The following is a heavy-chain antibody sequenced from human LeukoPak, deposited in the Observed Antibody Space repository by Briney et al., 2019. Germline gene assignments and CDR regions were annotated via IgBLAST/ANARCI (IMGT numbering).Heavy chain of an antibody. V-gene: IGHV1-18*01. Sequence: ASVKVSCKASGYTFTSCGISWVRQAPGQGLEWMGWISAYNGNTNYAQKLQGRVTMTTDTSTSTAYMELRSLRSDDTAVYYCARDQRDDDAFDIWGQGTMVTVSS. CDR1: GYTFTSCG. CDR3: ARDQRDDDAFDI. J-gene: IGHJ3*02. CDR2: ISAYNGNT.